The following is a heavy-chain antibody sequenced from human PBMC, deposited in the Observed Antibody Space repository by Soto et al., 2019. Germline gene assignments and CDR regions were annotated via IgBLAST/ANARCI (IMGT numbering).Heavy chain of an antibody. D-gene: IGHD3-22*01. J-gene: IGHJ6*02. Sequence: SETLSLTCTVSGGSISSYYWSRIRQPPGKGLEWIGYIYYSGSTNYNPSLKSRVTISVDTSKNQFSLKLSSVTAADTAAYYCARSFFSGCYINLYYYDSSGYPCMDVWGQGTRVTVSS. CDR3: ARSFFSGCYINLYYYDSSGYPCMDV. CDR1: GGSISSYY. CDR2: IYYSGST. V-gene: IGHV4-59*01.